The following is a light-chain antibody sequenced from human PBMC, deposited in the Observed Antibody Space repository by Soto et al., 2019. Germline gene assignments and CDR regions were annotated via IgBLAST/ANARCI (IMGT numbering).Light chain of an antibody. CDR1: SSDVGGYNY. V-gene: IGLV2-11*01. Sequence: QSALTQPHSVSGSPGQSVAISCTGTSSDVGGYNYVSWYQHHPGKAPKVMIYDVNKRPSGVPDRFSGSKSGNTASLTISGLQAEDEADFYCCSYAGGSYVFGTGTKLTVL. J-gene: IGLJ1*01. CDR3: CSYAGGSYV. CDR2: DVN.